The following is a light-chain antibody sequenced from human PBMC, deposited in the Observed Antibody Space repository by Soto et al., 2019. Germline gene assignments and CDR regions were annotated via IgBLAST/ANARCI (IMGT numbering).Light chain of an antibody. V-gene: IGKV3-20*01. Sequence: PGERATLSCRASQSIDNNYLAWYQQKPGQAPRLVIYGASTRATDIPDRFSASGSGTDFTLTISRLEPEDFAVYYCQQYSRAPLTFGQGTKLEI. J-gene: IGKJ1*01. CDR3: QQYSRAPLT. CDR1: QSIDNNY. CDR2: GAS.